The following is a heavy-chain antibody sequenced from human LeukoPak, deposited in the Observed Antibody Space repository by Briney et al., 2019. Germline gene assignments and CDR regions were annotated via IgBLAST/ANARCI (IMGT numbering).Heavy chain of an antibody. CDR2: ISYDGSNK. J-gene: IGHJ6*02. Sequence: PGRSLRLSCAASGFTFSSYGMHWVRQAPGKGLEWVAVISYDGSNKYYADSVKGRFTISRDNSKNTLYLQMNSLRAEDTAVYYCAKDWGYCSGGSCYLYGMDVWGQGTTVTVSS. V-gene: IGHV3-30*18. CDR3: AKDWGYCSGGSCYLYGMDV. CDR1: GFTFSSYG. D-gene: IGHD2-15*01.